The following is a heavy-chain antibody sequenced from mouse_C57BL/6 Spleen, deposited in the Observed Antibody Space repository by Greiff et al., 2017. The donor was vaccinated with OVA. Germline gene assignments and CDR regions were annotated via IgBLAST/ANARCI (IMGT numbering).Heavy chain of an antibody. J-gene: IGHJ3*01. CDR2: IYPSDSET. Sequence: VKLQQPGAELVRPGSSVKLSCKASGYTFTSYWLDWVKQRPGQGLEWIGNIYPSDSETHYNQKFKDKATLTVDKSSSTAYMQLSSLTSEDSAVYYCARFSAWFAYWGQGTLVTVSA. V-gene: IGHV1-61*01. CDR3: ARFSAWFAY. CDR1: GYTFTSYW. D-gene: IGHD6-2*01.